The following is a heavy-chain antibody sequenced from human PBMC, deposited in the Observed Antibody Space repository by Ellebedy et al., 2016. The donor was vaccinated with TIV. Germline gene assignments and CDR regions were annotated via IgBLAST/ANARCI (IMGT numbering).Heavy chain of an antibody. CDR2: IYGDGGT. CDR3: ARDPGGGGDYGANWFDP. J-gene: IGHJ5*02. V-gene: IGHV3-66*01. CDR1: GFSVSSFF. D-gene: IGHD4-17*01. Sequence: PGGSLRLSCVASGFSVSSFFMSWVRQAPGKGLEWVSVIYGDGGTNYTDAVKGRFTISRDSSKNTLSLQMNSLRAEDTAVYFCARDPGGGGDYGANWFDPWGQGTLVTVSS.